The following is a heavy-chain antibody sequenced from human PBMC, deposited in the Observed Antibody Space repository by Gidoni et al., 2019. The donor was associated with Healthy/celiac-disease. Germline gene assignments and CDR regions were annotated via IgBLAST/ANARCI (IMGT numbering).Heavy chain of an antibody. V-gene: IGHV3-21*01. J-gene: IGHJ6*02. D-gene: IGHD6-6*01. Sequence: EVQLVESGGGLDKPGGSLRLSCAASGFTFSSYSMNWVRQAPGKGLEWVSSISSSSSYIYYADSVKGRFTISRDNAKNSLYLQMNSLRAEDTAVYYCARDGKGIAARRAYYYGMDVWGQGTTVTVSS. CDR1: GFTFSSYS. CDR2: ISSSSSYI. CDR3: ARDGKGIAARRAYYYGMDV.